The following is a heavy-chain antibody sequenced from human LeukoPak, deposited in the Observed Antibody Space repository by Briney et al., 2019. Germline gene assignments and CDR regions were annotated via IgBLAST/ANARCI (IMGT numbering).Heavy chain of an antibody. J-gene: IGHJ4*02. D-gene: IGHD6-19*01. V-gene: IGHV1-2*02. Sequence: ASVKVSCKASGYTFTGYYMHWVRQAPGRGLEWMGWINPDNGVTKYAQKFQGRVTMTRDTSISTAYMELKSLISDDTAVYFCARQTGLAVAGTADYWGQGTLVTVSS. CDR3: ARQTGLAVAGTADY. CDR1: GYTFTGYY. CDR2: INPDNGVT.